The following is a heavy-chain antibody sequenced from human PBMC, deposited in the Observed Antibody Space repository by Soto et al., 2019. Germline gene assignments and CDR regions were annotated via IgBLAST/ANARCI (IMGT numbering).Heavy chain of an antibody. V-gene: IGHV3-48*01. CDR1: GFTFSSYS. CDR2: ISSSSTI. J-gene: IGHJ4*02. D-gene: IGHD3-22*01. Sequence: GGSLRLSCAASGFTFSSYSMNWVRRAPGKGLEWVSYISSSSTIYYADSVKGRFTISRDNAKNSLYLQMNSLRAEDTAVYYCARGLYYYDSSGYYWGQGTLVTVS. CDR3: ARGLYYYDSSGYY.